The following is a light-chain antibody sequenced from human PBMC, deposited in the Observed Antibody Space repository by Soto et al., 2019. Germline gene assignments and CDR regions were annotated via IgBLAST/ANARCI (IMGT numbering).Light chain of an antibody. CDR1: QSVSSN. CDR2: GAS. J-gene: IGKJ1*01. V-gene: IGKV3-15*01. CDR3: QQYNNWPPWT. Sequence: EIVVTQSPATLSVSPGERATLSCRASQSVSSNLAWYQQKPGQAPRLLINGASTRATGIPARFSGSGSGTEFSLTISSLQSEDFAVYYCQQYNNWPPWTFGQGTKV.